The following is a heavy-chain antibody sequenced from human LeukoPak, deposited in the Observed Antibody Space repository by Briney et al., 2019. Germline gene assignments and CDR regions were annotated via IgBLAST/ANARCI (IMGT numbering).Heavy chain of an antibody. Sequence: GGSLRLSCAASGFTFSCYAMSWVRQAPGKGLEWVSAISGSGGSTYYADSVKGRFTISRDNSKNTLYLQMNSLRAEDTAVYYCAKGSSGWYGAAFENYWGQGTLVTVSS. J-gene: IGHJ4*02. D-gene: IGHD6-19*01. CDR1: GFTFSCYA. CDR2: ISGSGGST. V-gene: IGHV3-23*01. CDR3: AKGSSGWYGAAFENY.